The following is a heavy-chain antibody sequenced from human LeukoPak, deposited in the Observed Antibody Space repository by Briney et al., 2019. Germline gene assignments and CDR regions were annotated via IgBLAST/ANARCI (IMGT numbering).Heavy chain of an antibody. CDR3: TRRPYSTSWYYFDY. J-gene: IGHJ4*02. D-gene: IGHD6-13*01. CDR1: GFTSSGHW. V-gene: IGHV3-7*01. Sequence: GGSLRLSCAASGFTSSGHWMGWVRQAPGKGLEWVANIQPDGSEENYLDSVKGRFTISRDNAKNSMYLQMSSLRVEDTAVYYCTRRPYSTSWYYFDYWGQGTLVTVSS. CDR2: IQPDGSEE.